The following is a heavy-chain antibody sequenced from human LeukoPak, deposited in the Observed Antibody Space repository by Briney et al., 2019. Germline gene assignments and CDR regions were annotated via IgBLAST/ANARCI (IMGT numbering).Heavy chain of an antibody. D-gene: IGHD5-24*01. CDR3: ARGRWDGYNLLDAFDI. CDR1: GFAFSRYW. Sequence: GGSLRLSCAASGFAFSRYWMHWVRQAPGKGLVWVSRVNGDGSTTTYADSVKGRFTISRDNAKNSLFLQMNSLRAEDTAVYYCARGRWDGYNLLDAFDIWGQGTVVTVSS. V-gene: IGHV3-74*01. CDR2: VNGDGSTT. J-gene: IGHJ3*02.